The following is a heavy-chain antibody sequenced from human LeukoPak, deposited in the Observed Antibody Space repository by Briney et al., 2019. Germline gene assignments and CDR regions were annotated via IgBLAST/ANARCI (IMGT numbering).Heavy chain of an antibody. D-gene: IGHD3-10*01. CDR3: AREATMVRGVLNWFDP. Sequence: SVKLSCKASGGTFSSYAISWVRQAPGQGLEWMGGIIPIFGTANYAQKFQGRVTITADESTSTAYMELSSLRSEDTAVYYCAREATMVRGVLNWFDPWGQGTLVTVSS. J-gene: IGHJ5*02. CDR2: IIPIFGTA. V-gene: IGHV1-69*01. CDR1: GGTFSSYA.